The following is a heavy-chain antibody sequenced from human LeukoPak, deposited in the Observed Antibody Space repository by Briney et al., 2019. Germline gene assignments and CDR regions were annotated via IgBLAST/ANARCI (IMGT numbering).Heavy chain of an antibody. CDR2: IYHSGST. CDR1: GYSISSDYY. CDR3: ARTWIQLWDDAFDI. J-gene: IGHJ3*02. D-gene: IGHD5-18*01. V-gene: IGHV4-38-2*02. Sequence: PSETLSLTSTVSGYSISSDYYWGWIRQPPGKGLEWIGSIYHSGSTYYNPSLKSRVTISVDKSKNQFSLKVNSVTAADTAVYYCARTWIQLWDDAFDIWGQGTMVTVSS.